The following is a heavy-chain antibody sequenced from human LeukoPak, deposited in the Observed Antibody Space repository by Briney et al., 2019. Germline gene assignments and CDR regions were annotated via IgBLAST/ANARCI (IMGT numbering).Heavy chain of an antibody. D-gene: IGHD2-15*01. CDR3: ARENYCNGGSCYAEAFEI. CDR1: GASISSSNYY. V-gene: IGHV4-39*07. CDR2: IHYSGGA. J-gene: IGHJ3*02. Sequence: SETLSLTCTVSGASISSSNYYWGWIRQPPGKGLEWIADIHYSGGAYYNPSLKNRVTISVDTSENQFSLKLSSVTAADTAVYFCARENYCNGGSCYAEAFEIWGQGTLVTVSS.